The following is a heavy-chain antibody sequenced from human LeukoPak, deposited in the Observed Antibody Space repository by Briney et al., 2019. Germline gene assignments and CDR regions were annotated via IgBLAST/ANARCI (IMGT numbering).Heavy chain of an antibody. CDR3: AKDVPHDYYDSSGYDAFDI. CDR1: GFTFSNYA. J-gene: IGHJ3*02. CDR2: ISYDGSNK. V-gene: IGHV3-30*04. D-gene: IGHD3-22*01. Sequence: PGGSLRLSCAASGFTFSNYAMYWVRQTPGKGLQWVALISYDGSNKYSADSVKGRFTISRDNSRNTLYLQMNSLRAEDTAVYYCAKDVPHDYYDSSGYDAFDIWGQGTMVTVSS.